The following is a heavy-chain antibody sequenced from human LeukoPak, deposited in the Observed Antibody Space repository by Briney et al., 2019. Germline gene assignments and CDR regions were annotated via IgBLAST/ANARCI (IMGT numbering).Heavy chain of an antibody. Sequence: PGGSLRLSCAASGFTFSSYEMNWVRQAPGKGLVWVSRINSDGSSTSYSDSVKGRFTISRDNAKNTLYLQMNSLRAEDTAVYYCARGNYYDSSGDPGAFDIWGQGTVVTVSS. J-gene: IGHJ3*02. CDR1: GFTFSSYE. CDR2: INSDGSST. D-gene: IGHD3-22*01. V-gene: IGHV3-74*01. CDR3: ARGNYYDSSGDPGAFDI.